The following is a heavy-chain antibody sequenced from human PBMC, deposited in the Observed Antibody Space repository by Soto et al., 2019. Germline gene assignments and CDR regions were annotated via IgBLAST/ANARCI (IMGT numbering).Heavy chain of an antibody. V-gene: IGHV4-59*12. CDR1: DASIGGYY. J-gene: IGHJ4*02. CDR3: ARGASNWQYFDY. CDR2: FHYSGIS. Sequence: PSETLSLTCTVSDASIGGYYWSWIRQPPGKGLEWIGYFHYSGISNYNSSLKSRVTMALDTSKNQFSLKLSSVSAADTAIYYCARGASNWQYFDYWGQGALVTVSS. D-gene: IGHD4-4*01.